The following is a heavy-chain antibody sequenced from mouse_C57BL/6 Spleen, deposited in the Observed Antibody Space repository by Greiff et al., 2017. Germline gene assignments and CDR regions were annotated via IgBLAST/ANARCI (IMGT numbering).Heavy chain of an antibody. CDR3: TRSTMITTILDY. CDR2: IDPETGGT. D-gene: IGHD2-4*01. Sequence: QVQLQQSGAELVRPGASVTLSCKASGYTFTDYEMHWVKQTPVHGLDWIGAIDPETGGTAYNQKFKGKAILTADKSSSTAYMELRSLTSEDSAVYYCTRSTMITTILDYWGQGTTLTVSS. CDR1: GYTFTDYE. V-gene: IGHV1-15*01. J-gene: IGHJ2*01.